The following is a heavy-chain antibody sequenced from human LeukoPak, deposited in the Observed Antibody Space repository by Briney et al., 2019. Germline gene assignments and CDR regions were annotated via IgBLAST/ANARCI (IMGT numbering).Heavy chain of an antibody. CDR2: IYYSGST. V-gene: IGHV4-59*08. Sequence: SETLSLTCTVPDGAISSYYWSWIRQPPGKGLEWMGYIYYSGSTNYNPSLKSRVTISVDTSKTQFSLKLSSVTAADTAVYYCARHIHIVVVTADHDAFDIWGQGTMVTVSS. J-gene: IGHJ3*02. D-gene: IGHD2-21*02. CDR3: ARHIHIVVVTADHDAFDI. CDR1: DGAISSYY.